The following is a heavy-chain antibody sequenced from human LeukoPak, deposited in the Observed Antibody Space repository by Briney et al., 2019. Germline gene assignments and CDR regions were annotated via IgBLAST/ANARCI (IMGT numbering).Heavy chain of an antibody. J-gene: IGHJ5*02. D-gene: IGHD4-11*01. Sequence: GVSPKISCKGSGYSFSTHWIAWVCLTPGRGLEWMGIIYPADSDTRYSPSFQGQVTMSADKSTQTAYLHWSTLKASDTAIYHCARGMPLTSWFDAWGQGTQVTVSS. V-gene: IGHV5-51*01. CDR1: GYSFSTHW. CDR2: IYPADSDT. CDR3: ARGMPLTSWFDA.